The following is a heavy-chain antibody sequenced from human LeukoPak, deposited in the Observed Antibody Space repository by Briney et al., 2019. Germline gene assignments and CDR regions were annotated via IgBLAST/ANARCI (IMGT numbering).Heavy chain of an antibody. Sequence: PSETLSLTCAVYGGSFSGYYWSWIRQPPGKGLEWIGHIYYSGSTNCNPSLKSRVTISVDTSKNQFSLKLSSVTAADTAVYYCARGYDRFDYWGQGTLVTVSP. CDR3: ARGYDRFDY. CDR1: GGSFSGYY. D-gene: IGHD5-12*01. V-gene: IGHV4-59*01. CDR2: IYYSGST. J-gene: IGHJ4*02.